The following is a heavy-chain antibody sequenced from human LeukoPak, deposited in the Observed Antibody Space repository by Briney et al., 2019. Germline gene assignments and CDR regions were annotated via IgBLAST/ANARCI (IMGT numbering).Heavy chain of an antibody. D-gene: IGHD2-15*01. CDR1: GFTVSSNY. CDR3: AKGTKLAVAANNYFDY. Sequence: PGGSLRLSCAASGFTVSSNYMSWVRQAPGKGLEWVSVIYSGGSTYYADSVKGRFTISRDNSKNTLYLQMNSLRAEDTAVYYCAKGTKLAVAANNYFDYWGQGTLLTVSS. CDR2: IYSGGST. J-gene: IGHJ4*02. V-gene: IGHV3-53*01.